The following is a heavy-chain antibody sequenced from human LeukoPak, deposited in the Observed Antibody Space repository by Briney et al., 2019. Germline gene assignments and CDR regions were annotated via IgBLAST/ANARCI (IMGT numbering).Heavy chain of an antibody. Sequence: GGSLRLSCAASGFTFSSYWMHWVRQAPGTGPVWVSRISHDGTRTSYADSVKARFTISRDNAKNTLYLQMNSLRAEDTAVYYCARDGERSKIFGVALDAFDIWGQGTRVTVS. CDR3: ARDGERSKIFGVALDAFDI. J-gene: IGHJ3*02. CDR1: GFTFSSYW. CDR2: ISHDGTRT. V-gene: IGHV3-74*01. D-gene: IGHD3-3*01.